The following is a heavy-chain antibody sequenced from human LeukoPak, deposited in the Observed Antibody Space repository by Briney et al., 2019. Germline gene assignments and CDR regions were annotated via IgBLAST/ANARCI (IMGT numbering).Heavy chain of an antibody. CDR3: ARSIGYCSGGSCYELVPFDP. D-gene: IGHD2-15*01. CDR2: IIPILGIA. V-gene: IGHV1-69*04. CDR1: GGTFSSYA. J-gene: IGHJ5*02. Sequence: SVKVSCKASGGTFSSYAISWVRQAPGQGREWGGRIIPILGIANYAQKFQGRVTITADKSTSTAYMELSSLRSEDTAVYYCARSIGYCSGGSCYELVPFDPWGQGTLVTVSS.